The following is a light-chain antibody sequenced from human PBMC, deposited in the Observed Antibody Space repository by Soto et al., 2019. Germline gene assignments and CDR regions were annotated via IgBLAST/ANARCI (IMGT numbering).Light chain of an antibody. CDR3: SSYAGSNNL. J-gene: IGLJ2*01. V-gene: IGLV2-14*03. CDR1: SSDVGGYNY. Sequence: QSVLTQPASVSGSPGQSVTISCTGTSSDVGGYNYVSWYQQHPGKAPKLLIYDVSHRPSVVSSRFSGSKSGNTASLTVSGLQAEDEADYYCSSYAGSNNLFGGGTKLTVL. CDR2: DVS.